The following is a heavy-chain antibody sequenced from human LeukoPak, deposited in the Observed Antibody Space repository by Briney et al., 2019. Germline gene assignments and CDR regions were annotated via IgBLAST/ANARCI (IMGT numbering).Heavy chain of an antibody. CDR2: ISSSSSYI. CDR3: ARVHMGIANWGSKSAFDI. V-gene: IGHV3-21*01. Sequence: GGSLRLSCAASGFTFSSYSMNWVRQAPGKGLEWVSSISSSSSYIYYADSVKGRFTISRDNAKNSLYLQMNSLRAEDTAVYYCARVHMGIANWGSKSAFDIWGQGTMVTVSS. J-gene: IGHJ3*02. D-gene: IGHD7-27*01. CDR1: GFTFSSYS.